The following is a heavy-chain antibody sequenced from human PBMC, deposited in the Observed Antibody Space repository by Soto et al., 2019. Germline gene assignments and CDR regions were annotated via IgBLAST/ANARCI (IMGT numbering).Heavy chain of an antibody. D-gene: IGHD1-7*01. J-gene: IGHJ4*02. V-gene: IGHV4-34*01. CDR3: ARITGTTDY. Sequence: SETLSLTCAIYGGSFSGHYWSWIRQPPGKGLEWIGEINHSGSTNYSPSLRSRVTISVDTSKNQFSLKLSSVTAADTAVYYCARITGTTDYWGQGTLVTVSS. CDR1: GGSFSGHY. CDR2: INHSGST.